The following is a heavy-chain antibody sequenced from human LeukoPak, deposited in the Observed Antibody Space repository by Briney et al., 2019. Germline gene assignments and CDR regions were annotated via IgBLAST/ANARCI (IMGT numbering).Heavy chain of an antibody. J-gene: IGHJ3*02. Sequence: GGSLTLSCAASGFTFSTYDMHWVRQVTGKGLEWVSGIDVVGGTYYPGSVKGRFTISRENAKNSLHLQMNSLRAGDTAVYYCARRSRASRSYSDAFDIWGQGTLVTVSS. CDR2: IDVVGGT. D-gene: IGHD3-10*01. CDR3: ARRSRASRSYSDAFDI. CDR1: GFTFSTYD. V-gene: IGHV3-13*04.